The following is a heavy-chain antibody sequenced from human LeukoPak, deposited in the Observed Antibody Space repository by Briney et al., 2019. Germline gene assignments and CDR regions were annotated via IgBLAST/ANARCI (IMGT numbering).Heavy chain of an antibody. V-gene: IGHV4-38-2*01. Sequence: PSKALSLTCAVSDYSISSAYYWGWIRQPPGKGLAWIGSIYHSGRTYYNPSLQSRVTISADTSKNQFSLKLTSVTAGDTAIYYCARKKRFLDPFDLWGQGTLVTVSS. CDR1: DYSISSAYY. D-gene: IGHD3-3*01. J-gene: IGHJ5*02. CDR2: IYHSGRT. CDR3: ARKKRFLDPFDL.